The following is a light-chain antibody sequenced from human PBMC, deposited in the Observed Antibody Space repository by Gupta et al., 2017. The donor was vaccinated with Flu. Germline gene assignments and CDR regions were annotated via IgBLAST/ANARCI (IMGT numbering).Light chain of an antibody. J-gene: IGLJ2*01. CDR1: SSDVGSNNL. CDR3: CSYAGSSTLV. CDR2: EVT. Sequence: ITISCTGTSSDVGSNNLVSWYQQHPGKAPKLMIYEVTKRPSGVSDRFSGSKSGHTASLTISGLQAEDEADDYCCSYAGSSTLVFGGGTKLT. V-gene: IGLV2-23*02.